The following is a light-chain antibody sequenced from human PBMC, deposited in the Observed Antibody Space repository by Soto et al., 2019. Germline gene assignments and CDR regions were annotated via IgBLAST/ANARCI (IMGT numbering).Light chain of an antibody. Sequence: DIDLTQSPATLSLSPGERVTLSCRASQTVHSSFVAWYQQKPGQAPMLLIYGASTRATGVPDRFSGSGSGTVFTLTISSLEPEDFAVYFCQHYGRSSWTFGQGTKVEIK. J-gene: IGKJ1*01. CDR1: QTVHSSF. CDR3: QHYGRSSWT. CDR2: GAS. V-gene: IGKV3-20*01.